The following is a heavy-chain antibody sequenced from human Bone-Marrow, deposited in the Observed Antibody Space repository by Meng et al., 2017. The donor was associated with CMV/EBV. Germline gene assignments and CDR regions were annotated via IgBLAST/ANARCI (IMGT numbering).Heavy chain of an antibody. J-gene: IGHJ4*02. CDR3: ARMGLRFLEWSD. D-gene: IGHD3-3*01. CDR2: IKPDGNEK. CDR1: GFSFSSHS. V-gene: IGHV3-7*01. Sequence: GGSLRLSCAASGFSFSSHSMTWVRQAPGKGLEWVANIKPDGNEKSYVDSVKGRFTISRDNAKTSLYLQMNSLRGEDTAVYFCARMGLRFLEWSDWGQGTLVTVSS.